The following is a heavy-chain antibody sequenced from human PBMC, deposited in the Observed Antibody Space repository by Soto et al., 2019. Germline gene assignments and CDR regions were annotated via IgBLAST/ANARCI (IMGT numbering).Heavy chain of an antibody. Sequence: QVQLVQSGAEVKKPGSSVKVSCKASGGTFSSYAISWVRQAPGQGLEWMGGIIPIFGTANYAQKFQGRVTITADEPTSTAYMEVSSLRSEDTAVYYCVSPYTYGSHYYYGMDVWGQGTTVTVSS. CDR1: GGTFSSYA. V-gene: IGHV1-69*01. CDR3: VSPYTYGSHYYYGMDV. D-gene: IGHD5-18*01. J-gene: IGHJ6*02. CDR2: IIPIFGTA.